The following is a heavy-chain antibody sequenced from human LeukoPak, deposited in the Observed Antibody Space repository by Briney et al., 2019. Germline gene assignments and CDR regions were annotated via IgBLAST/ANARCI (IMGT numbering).Heavy chain of an antibody. CDR3: ASDWFHAIDY. CDR2: ISGGGVST. J-gene: IGHJ4*02. V-gene: IGHV3-23*01. D-gene: IGHD2/OR15-2a*01. CDR1: GFTFSSYG. Sequence: GGALRLSCAASGFTFSSYGMSWVRQAPGERLEWVSAISGGGVSTYYADSVKGGFTISTDNAKNTLYLQMNSLRDEDTAVYYCASDWFHAIDYWGQATLLSVSS.